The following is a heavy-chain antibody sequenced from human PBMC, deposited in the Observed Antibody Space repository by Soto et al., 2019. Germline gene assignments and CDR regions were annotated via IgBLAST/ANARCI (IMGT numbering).Heavy chain of an antibody. V-gene: IGHV3-53*04. D-gene: IGHD3-16*02. CDR1: GFTVSSNY. CDR3: ARDRYDYIWGSYRSNWHFDL. J-gene: IGHJ2*01. CDR2: IYSGGIT. Sequence: EVQLVESGGGLVQPGGSLRLSCAASGFTVSSNYMSWVRQAPGKGLEWVSVIYSGGITYYADSVKGRFTLSRHNSNNTLYLQMNSLRVEDTAVYYCARDRYDYIWGSYRSNWHFDLWGRGTLVTVSS.